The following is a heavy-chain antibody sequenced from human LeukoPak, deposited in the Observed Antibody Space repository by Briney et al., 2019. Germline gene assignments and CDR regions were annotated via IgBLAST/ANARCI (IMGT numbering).Heavy chain of an antibody. CDR2: CGSGGNT. V-gene: IGHV3-23*01. CDR1: GFTFSSYA. J-gene: IGHJ6*03. D-gene: IGHD3-3*01. CDR3: ARAAGFWSGYGYYYYMDV. Sequence: GGSLRLSCAASGFTFSSYAMSWVRQAPGKGLEWVSTCGSGGNTYYADSVKGRFTISRDNSKNTLYLQMNSLRAEDTAVYYCARAAGFWSGYGYYYYMDVWGKGTTVTVSS.